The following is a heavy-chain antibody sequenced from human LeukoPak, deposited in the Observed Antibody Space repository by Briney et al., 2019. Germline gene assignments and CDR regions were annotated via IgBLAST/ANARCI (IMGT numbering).Heavy chain of an antibody. D-gene: IGHD4-17*01. CDR2: INHSGST. CDR3: ARDLSPTTGFDY. Sequence: SETLSLTCAVYGGSFSGYYWSWIRQPPGKGLEWIGEINHSGSTNYNPSLKSRVTMSVDTSKNQFSLKLSSVTAADTAVYYCARDLSPTTGFDYWGQGTLVTVSS. J-gene: IGHJ4*02. CDR1: GGSFSGYY. V-gene: IGHV4-34*01.